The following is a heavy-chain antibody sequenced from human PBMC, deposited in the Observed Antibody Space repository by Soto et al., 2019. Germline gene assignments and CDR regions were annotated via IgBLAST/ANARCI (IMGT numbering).Heavy chain of an antibody. D-gene: IGHD5-18*01. CDR1: GGSVSSGSYY. V-gene: IGHV4-61*01. CDR3: AREGYNFGPFDY. Sequence: PSETLSLTCTVSGGSVSSGSYYWSWVRQPPGKGLEWIGYIYYSGSTNYNPSLKSRVTISVDTSKNQFSLRLNSVTAADTAVYYCAREGYNFGPFDYWGQGALVTVSS. CDR2: IYYSGST. J-gene: IGHJ4*02.